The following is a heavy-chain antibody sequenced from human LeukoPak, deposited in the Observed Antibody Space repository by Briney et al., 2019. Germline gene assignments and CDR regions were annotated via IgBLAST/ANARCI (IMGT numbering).Heavy chain of an antibody. CDR2: TYYRSKRYN. J-gene: IGHJ4*02. Sequence: SQTLSLTCAISGDSFSSNSAAWNWLRQSPSRGLEWLGRTYYRSKRYNDYAVSVKSLITINPDTSKNQFSLQLNSVTPEDTAVYYCAREPGGAEYSGYDPFDFWGQGTLVTVSS. CDR3: AREPGGAEYSGYDPFDF. D-gene: IGHD5-12*01. CDR1: GDSFSSNSAA. V-gene: IGHV6-1*01.